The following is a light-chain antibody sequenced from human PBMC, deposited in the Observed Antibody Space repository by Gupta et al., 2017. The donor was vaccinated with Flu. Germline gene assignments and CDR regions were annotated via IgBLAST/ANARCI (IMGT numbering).Light chain of an antibody. CDR2: DAS. Sequence: PSSLFASVGDRVTTPCRASQKISRCLEWYQQKTADAPTLLIYDASSGKSGVPSSFSGSGCGTEFTLPISSRQHDDFANYYCQQQNSTSIPFGRGTKVDIK. V-gene: IGKV1-5*01. J-gene: IGKJ4*01. CDR1: QKISRC. CDR3: QQQNSTSIP.